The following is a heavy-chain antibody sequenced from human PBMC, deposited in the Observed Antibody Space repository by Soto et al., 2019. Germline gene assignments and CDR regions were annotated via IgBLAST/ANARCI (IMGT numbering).Heavy chain of an antibody. V-gene: IGHV3-48*03. D-gene: IGHD3-22*01. J-gene: IGHJ3*02. CDR1: GFTFSSYE. Sequence: GGSLRLSCAASGFTFSSYEMNWVRQAPGKGLEWVSYISSSGSTIYYADSVKGRFTISRDNAKNSLYLQMNSLRAEDTAVYYCANLYYYDSSGPRGAFDIWGQGTIVTVSS. CDR3: ANLYYYDSSGPRGAFDI. CDR2: ISSSGSTI.